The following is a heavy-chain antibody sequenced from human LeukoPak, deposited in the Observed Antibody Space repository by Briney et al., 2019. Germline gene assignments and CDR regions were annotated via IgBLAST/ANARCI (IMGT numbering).Heavy chain of an antibody. CDR1: GYSISSGYY. Sequence: SETLSLTCAVSGYSISSGYYWGWIRQPPGKGLEWIGSIYHSGSTYYNPSLKSRVTIPVDTSKNQFSLKLSSVTAADTAVYYCARAAPHSYYYDSSGYYYPYYFDYWGQGTLVTVSS. D-gene: IGHD3-22*01. J-gene: IGHJ4*02. V-gene: IGHV4-38-2*01. CDR3: ARAAPHSYYYDSSGYYYPYYFDY. CDR2: IYHSGST.